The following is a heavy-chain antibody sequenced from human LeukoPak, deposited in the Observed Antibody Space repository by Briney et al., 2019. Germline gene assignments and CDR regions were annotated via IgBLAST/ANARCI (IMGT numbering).Heavy chain of an antibody. Sequence: GESLMISCKGSGYSFTSYWIGWVRQMPGKGLEWMGIIYPGDSDTRYSPSFQGQVTISADKSISTAYLQWSSLKASDTAMYYCARHGSLCESGYSGYDCHPGNFDYWGQGTLVTVSS. J-gene: IGHJ4*02. CDR1: GYSFTSYW. CDR3: ARHGSLCESGYSGYDCHPGNFDY. D-gene: IGHD5-12*01. V-gene: IGHV5-51*01. CDR2: IYPGDSDT.